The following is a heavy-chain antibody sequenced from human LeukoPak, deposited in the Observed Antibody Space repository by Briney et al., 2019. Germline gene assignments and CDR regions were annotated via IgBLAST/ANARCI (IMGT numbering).Heavy chain of an antibody. D-gene: IGHD2-15*01. V-gene: IGHV4-59*01. J-gene: IGHJ4*02. CDR2: IYYSGST. CDR3: ARLLAGCSGGRCRAHFDY. Sequence: SETLSLTCSVSGVSISGNYRSWVRQPPGKGLEWIGYIYYSGSTKYNPSLKRRVTMSVGKSKNQFSLNLRSVTAADTAVYYCARLLAGCSGGRCRAHFDYWGQGTLVTVSS. CDR1: GVSISGNY.